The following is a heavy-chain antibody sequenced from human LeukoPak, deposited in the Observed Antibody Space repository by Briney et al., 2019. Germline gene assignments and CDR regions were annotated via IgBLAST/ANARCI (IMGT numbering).Heavy chain of an antibody. CDR1: GYSFTSYW. D-gene: IGHD6-6*01. CDR2: IYPGDSDT. V-gene: IGHV5-51*01. Sequence: GESLKISCKGCGYSFTSYWIGWVRQMPGKGLEWMGIIYPGDSDTRYSPSFQGQVTISADKSISTAYLQWSSLKASDTAMYYCARHMSEDSSSFYYWGQGTLVTVSS. CDR3: ARHMSEDSSSFYY. J-gene: IGHJ4*02.